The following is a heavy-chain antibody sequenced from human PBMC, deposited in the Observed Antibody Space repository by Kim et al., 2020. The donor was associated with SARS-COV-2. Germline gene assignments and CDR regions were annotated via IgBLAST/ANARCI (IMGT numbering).Heavy chain of an antibody. CDR2: IYPGDSDT. CDR1: GYRFTSYW. Sequence: GGSLKISCKGSGYRFTSYWIGWVRQMPGKGLEWMGIIYPGDSDTRYSPSFQGQVTISADKPISTAYLQWSSLKASDTAMYYCARQIGYCTNGVCSSAEWFDPWGQGTLVTVSS. CDR3: ARQIGYCTNGVCSSAEWFDP. V-gene: IGHV5-51*01. J-gene: IGHJ5*02. D-gene: IGHD2-8*01.